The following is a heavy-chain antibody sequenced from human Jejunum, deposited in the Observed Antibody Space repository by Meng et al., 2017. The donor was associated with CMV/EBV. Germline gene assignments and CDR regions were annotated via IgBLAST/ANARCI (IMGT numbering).Heavy chain of an antibody. CDR1: GGSMSSYY. J-gene: IGHJ5*02. D-gene: IGHD2-15*01. V-gene: IGHV4-59*01. CDR3: AREWSTWQPFDP. CDR2: INYSGRT. Sequence: CTVSGGSMSSYYWSWIRQPPGKELEWIGYINYSGRTNYNPSLKSRVTISVDTSKNQLSLNLRSVTAADTAVYYCAREWSTWQPFDPWGQGTLVTVSS.